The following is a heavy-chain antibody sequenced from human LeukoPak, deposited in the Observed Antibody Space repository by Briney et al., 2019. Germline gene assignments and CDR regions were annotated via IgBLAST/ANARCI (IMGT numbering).Heavy chain of an antibody. Sequence: SETLSLTCTVSGGSISSYYWSWIRQPAGKGLEWIGRIYTSGSTNYNPSLKSRVTMSVDTSKNQFSLKLSSVTAADTAVYYCARVIQPSGYYYPYYYYGMDVWGQGTTVTVSS. CDR3: ARVIQPSGYYYPYYYYGMDV. D-gene: IGHD3-22*01. CDR2: IYTSGST. V-gene: IGHV4-4*07. J-gene: IGHJ6*02. CDR1: GGSISSYY.